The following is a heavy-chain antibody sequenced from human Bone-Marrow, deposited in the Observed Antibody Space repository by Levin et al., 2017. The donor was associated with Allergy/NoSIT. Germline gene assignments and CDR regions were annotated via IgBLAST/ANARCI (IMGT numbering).Heavy chain of an antibody. Sequence: GGSLRLSCAASGFTVSSNYMSWVRQAPGKGLEWVSVIYSGGSTYYADSVKGRFTISRDNSKNTLYLQMNSLRAEDTAVYYCATYSSRGYYYYYGMDVWGQGTTVTVSS. V-gene: IGHV3-53*01. CDR1: GFTVSSNY. J-gene: IGHJ6*02. CDR3: ATYSSRGYYYYYGMDV. D-gene: IGHD6-13*01. CDR2: IYSGGST.